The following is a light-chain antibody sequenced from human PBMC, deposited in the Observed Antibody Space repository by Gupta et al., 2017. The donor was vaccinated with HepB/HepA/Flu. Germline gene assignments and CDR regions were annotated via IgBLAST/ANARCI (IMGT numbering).Light chain of an antibody. CDR1: QGISSY. CDR2: AAS. V-gene: IGKV1-8*01. Sequence: AIRMTQSPSSFSASTGDRVTITCRASQGISSYLAWYQQKPGKAPKLLIYAASTLQSGVPSRFSGSGSGTDFTLTISCLQSEDFATYYCQEDYNYPPTFGQGTKVEIK. J-gene: IGKJ1*01. CDR3: QEDYNYPPT.